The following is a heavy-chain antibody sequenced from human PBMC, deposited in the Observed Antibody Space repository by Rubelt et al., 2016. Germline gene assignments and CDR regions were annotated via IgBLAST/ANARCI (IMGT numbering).Heavy chain of an antibody. CDR3: VREGMYYYQSNGYSYCDY. CDR2: TSSSNANT. Sequence: QVQLVQSGGEVKKPGASVKVSCKASGYTFSRYGISWVRQAPGQGLEWMGRTSSSNANTDYAQKVKGRLIMTTDTSTSTAYMELRSLGSDDTAVYYCVREGMYYYQSNGYSYCDYWGQGTPVTVSS. V-gene: IGHV1-18*01. CDR1: GYTFSRYG. D-gene: IGHD3-22*01. J-gene: IGHJ4*02.